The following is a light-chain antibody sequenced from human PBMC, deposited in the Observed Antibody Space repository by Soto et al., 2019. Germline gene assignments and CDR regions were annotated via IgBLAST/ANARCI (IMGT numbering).Light chain of an antibody. CDR3: QQYYNSPIT. J-gene: IGKJ5*01. V-gene: IGKV4-1*01. CDR1: QSVFYSSSNKNY. CDR2: WAS. Sequence: DIVMTQSPDSLAVSLGERATINCKSSQSVFYSSSNKNYLAWYQQKPGQPPKLLIHWASTREYGVPDRFSGSGSGTDFTLTISSLQADDVAVYYGQQYYNSPITCGQGTRLEIK.